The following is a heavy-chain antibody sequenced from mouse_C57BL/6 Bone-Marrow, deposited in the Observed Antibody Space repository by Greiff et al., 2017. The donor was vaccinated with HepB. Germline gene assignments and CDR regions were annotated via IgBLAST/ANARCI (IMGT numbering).Heavy chain of an antibody. CDR2: IYPRSGNT. CDR3: ARWDGNYAWFAY. J-gene: IGHJ3*01. Sequence: VKLVESGAELARPGASVKLSCKASGYTFTSYGISWVKQRTGQGLEWIGEIYPRSGNTYYNEKFKGKATLTADKSSSTAYMELRSLTSEDSAVYFCARWDGNYAWFAYWGQGTLVTVSA. V-gene: IGHV1-81*01. D-gene: IGHD2-1*01. CDR1: GYTFTSYG.